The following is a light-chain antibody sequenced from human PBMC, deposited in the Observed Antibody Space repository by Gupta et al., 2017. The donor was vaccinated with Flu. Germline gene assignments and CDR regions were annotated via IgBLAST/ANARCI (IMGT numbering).Light chain of an antibody. CDR2: EGS. Sequence: QSALTQPASVSGSPGQSITISCTGTSSDVGSYNLVSWYHQHPGKAPNLMIYEGSKRPSGVSNRFSGSKSGNTASLTISGLQAEDEADYYCCSYAGSSTSLYVFGTGTKVTVL. J-gene: IGLJ1*01. V-gene: IGLV2-23*01. CDR1: SSDVGSYNL. CDR3: CSYAGSSTSLYV.